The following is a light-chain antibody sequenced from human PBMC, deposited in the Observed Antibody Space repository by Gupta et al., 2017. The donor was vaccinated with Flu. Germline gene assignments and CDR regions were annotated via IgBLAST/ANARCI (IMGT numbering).Light chain of an antibody. J-gene: IGLJ2*01. Sequence: QSALTQPRSVSGSAGQSVTISCTGTSSDVGACGFVSWYQQHPGKAPKLIIYEVHRRPAGVPDRFSGAKVVNTASLTISGLQAEDEADYYCYSYAGTNTLVFGGGTRLTVL. CDR3: YSYAGTNTLV. CDR2: EVH. CDR1: SSDVGACGF. V-gene: IGLV2-11*01.